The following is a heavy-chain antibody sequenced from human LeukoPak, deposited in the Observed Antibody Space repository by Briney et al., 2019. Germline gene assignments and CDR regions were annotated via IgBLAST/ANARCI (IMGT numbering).Heavy chain of an antibody. D-gene: IGHD2-15*01. CDR1: GFTFSSYA. J-gene: IGHJ4*02. V-gene: IGHV3-23*01. CDR2: LSGSGAST. CDR3: AKQKGYCSGGSCYYSDY. Sequence: GGSLRLSCAASGFTFSSYAMSWVRQAPGKGLEWVSTLSGSGASTSYADSVKGRFTISRDDSKNTLYLQMNSLRAEDTARYYCAKQKGYCSGGSCYYSDYWGQGTLVTVSS.